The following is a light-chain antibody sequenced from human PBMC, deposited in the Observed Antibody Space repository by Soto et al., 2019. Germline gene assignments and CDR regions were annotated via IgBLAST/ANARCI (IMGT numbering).Light chain of an antibody. CDR1: SSDIGGYNY. CDR3: SSYTSRSTLYV. V-gene: IGLV2-14*01. CDR2: EVT. Sequence: QSVLTQPASVSGSPGQSITVSCTGTSSDIGGYNYVSWYQQHPGKAPKLMVYEVTNRHSGVSDRFSGSKSGNTASLTISGLQADDEGYYYCSSYTSRSTLYVFGTGTKLTVL. J-gene: IGLJ1*01.